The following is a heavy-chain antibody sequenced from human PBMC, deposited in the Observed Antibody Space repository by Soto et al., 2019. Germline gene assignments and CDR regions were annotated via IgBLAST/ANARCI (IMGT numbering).Heavy chain of an antibody. J-gene: IGHJ4*02. CDR1: GYGFTTYG. CDR2: ISAHNGNT. V-gene: IGHV1-18*01. CDR3: ERGRYGDY. Sequence: QVHLVQSGAEVKKPGASVKVSCKGSGYGFTTYGITWVRQAPGQGLEWMAWISAHNGNTNYAQKLQGRVTVTRDTSTSTAYMELRSLISDVTAVYYCERGRYGDYWGQGAMVTVSS. D-gene: IGHD1-1*01.